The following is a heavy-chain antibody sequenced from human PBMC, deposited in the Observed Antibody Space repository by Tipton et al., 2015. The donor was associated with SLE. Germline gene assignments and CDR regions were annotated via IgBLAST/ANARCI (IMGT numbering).Heavy chain of an antibody. CDR2: IYNNGNT. CDR3: ARAKRSSTTWGYWFDP. CDR1: GASISSHY. D-gene: IGHD2-2*01. Sequence: TLSLTCTVSGASISSHYWNWIRQPPGKGLEWIGNIYNNGNTNYNPSLKGRVTISVDTSRNQFFLKLSSVTAADTALYYCARAKRSSTTWGYWFDPWGQGTLATVSS. V-gene: IGHV4-59*11. J-gene: IGHJ5*02.